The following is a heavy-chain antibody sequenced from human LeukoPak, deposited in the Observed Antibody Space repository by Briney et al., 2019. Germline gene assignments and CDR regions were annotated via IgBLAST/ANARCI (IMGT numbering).Heavy chain of an antibody. V-gene: IGHV4-39*01. CDR3: ARKIAARGYTSCDP. J-gene: IGHJ5*02. D-gene: IGHD6-6*01. CDR1: GGSISSSSYY. Sequence: WETLSLTCTVSGGSISSSSYYWGWIRQPPGKGLEWIGSIYYSGSTYYNPSLKSRVTISVDTSKNQFSLKLSYVTAADTAVYYCARKIAARGYTSCDPCGQGTLVTVSS. CDR2: IYYSGST.